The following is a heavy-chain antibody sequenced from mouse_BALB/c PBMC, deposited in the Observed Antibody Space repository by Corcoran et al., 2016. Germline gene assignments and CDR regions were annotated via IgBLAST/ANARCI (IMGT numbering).Heavy chain of an antibody. CDR1: GYSITSAYY. Sequence: DVQLQESGPGLVKPSQSLSLTCSVTGYSITSAYYWNWIRQFPGNKLEWMGYISYDGSNNYNPSLKNRISITRDTSKNQFFLKLNSVTTEDTATYFCATLLRPFDYCGQGTTLTVSS. CDR2: ISYDGSN. J-gene: IGHJ2*01. D-gene: IGHD1-2*01. V-gene: IGHV3-6*02. CDR3: ATLLRPFDY.